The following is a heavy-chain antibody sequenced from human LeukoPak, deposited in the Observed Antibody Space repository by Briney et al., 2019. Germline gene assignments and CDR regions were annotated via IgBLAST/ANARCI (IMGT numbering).Heavy chain of an antibody. V-gene: IGHV3-30*04. CDR2: ISYDGSNK. CDR1: GFTFSSYA. J-gene: IGHJ4*02. D-gene: IGHD3-10*01. CDR3: ARGRRWFGELLSHFDY. Sequence: PGGSLRLSCAASGFTFSSYAMLWVRQAPGKGLEWVAVISYDGSNKYYADSVKGRFTISRDNSKNTLYLQMNSLRAEDTAVYYCARGRRWFGELLSHFDYWGQGTLVTVSS.